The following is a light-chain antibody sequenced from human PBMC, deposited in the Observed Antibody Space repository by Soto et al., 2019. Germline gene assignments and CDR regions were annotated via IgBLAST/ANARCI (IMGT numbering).Light chain of an antibody. Sequence: DVQITHSPSTLSASLGYIFTITFRASQSISSWLAWYQQKPGKAPKLLIYDASSLESGVPSRFSGSGSGTEFTLTISSLQPDDFATYYCQQYNSYWTFGQGTKVDI. V-gene: IGKV1-5*01. J-gene: IGKJ1*01. CDR2: DAS. CDR3: QQYNSYWT. CDR1: QSISSW.